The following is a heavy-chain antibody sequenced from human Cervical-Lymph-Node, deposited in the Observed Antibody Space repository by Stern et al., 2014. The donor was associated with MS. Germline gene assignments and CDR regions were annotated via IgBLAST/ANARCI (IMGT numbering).Heavy chain of an antibody. CDR2: IYNSGAT. J-gene: IGHJ5*02. V-gene: IGHV4-31*03. CDR1: GDSITSGGHY. D-gene: IGHD1-26*01. Sequence: VQLVESGPGLVKPSQTLSLTCTVSGDSITSGGHYWSWIRQHPGQGLEWIGYIYNSGATFYNPFLKGRIPISLDTSKNQFSLQLSSVTAADTAIYYCASRWSGTYYGQNWFDPWGQGILVTVST. CDR3: ASRWSGTYYGQNWFDP.